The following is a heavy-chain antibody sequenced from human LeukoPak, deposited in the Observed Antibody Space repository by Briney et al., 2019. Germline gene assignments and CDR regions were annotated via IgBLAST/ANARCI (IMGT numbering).Heavy chain of an antibody. V-gene: IGHV1-69*04. CDR1: GYTFTSYD. D-gene: IGHD5-12*01. CDR2: IIPILGIA. J-gene: IGHJ4*02. Sequence: SVKVSCKASGYTFTSYDINWVRQATGQGLEWMGRIIPILGIANYAQKLQGRVTITADKSTSTAYMELSSLRSEDTAVYYCARATAGNDYSGYDFDYWGQGTLVTVSS. CDR3: ARATAGNDYSGYDFDY.